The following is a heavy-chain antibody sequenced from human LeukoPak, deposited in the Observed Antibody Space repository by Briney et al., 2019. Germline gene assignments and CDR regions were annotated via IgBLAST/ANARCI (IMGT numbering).Heavy chain of an antibody. CDR1: GYTFTSYG. CDR3: ARENTYCSGGSCYSSGFDY. CDR2: ISAYNGNT. V-gene: IGHV1-18*01. Sequence: ASVKVSCKASGYTFTSYGISWVRQAHGQGLEWMGWISAYNGNTNYAQKLQGRVTMTTDTSTSTAYMELRSLRSDDTAVYYCARENTYCSGGSCYSSGFDYWGQGTLVTVSS. D-gene: IGHD2-15*01. J-gene: IGHJ4*02.